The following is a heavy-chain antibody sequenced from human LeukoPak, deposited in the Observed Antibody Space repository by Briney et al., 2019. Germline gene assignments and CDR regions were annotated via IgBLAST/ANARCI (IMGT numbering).Heavy chain of an antibody. V-gene: IGHV4-34*01. Sequence: PSETLSLTCAVYGGSFSGYYWSWIRQPPGKGLEWIGEINHSGSTNYNPSLKSRVTISVDTSKNQFSLKLSSVTAADTAVYYCARINYYGSGSRDAFDIWGQGTMVTVSS. CDR1: GGSFSGYY. CDR2: INHSGST. CDR3: ARINYYGSGSRDAFDI. D-gene: IGHD3-10*01. J-gene: IGHJ3*02.